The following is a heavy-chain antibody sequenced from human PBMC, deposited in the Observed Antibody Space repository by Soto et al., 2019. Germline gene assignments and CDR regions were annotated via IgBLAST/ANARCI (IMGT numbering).Heavy chain of an antibody. CDR2: ISYSGST. J-gene: IGHJ4*02. Sequence: SETLSLTCTVSGGSISNYYWGWIRRPPGKGLEWIGYISYSGSTNYSPSLKSRVTISVDTSKNQFSLKLSSVTAADTAVYYCARRRCSTANFYSDSWGQGTLVTVSS. V-gene: IGHV4-59*08. D-gene: IGHD2-2*01. CDR3: ARRRCSTANFYSDS. CDR1: GGSISNYY.